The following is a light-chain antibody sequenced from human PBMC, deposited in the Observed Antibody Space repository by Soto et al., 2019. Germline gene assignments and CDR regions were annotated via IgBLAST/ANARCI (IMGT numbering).Light chain of an antibody. CDR3: QQRTDRPPWT. J-gene: IGKJ1*01. CDR2: DAS. V-gene: IGKV3-11*01. Sequence: EIVLTQSPATLSLSPGERATLSCRASQSIGLAIAWYQHKPGQAPRPLIFDASQRATGIPARFRGSGSGTDFTLSISSLEPEDFAVYYCQQRTDRPPWTVGQGTKVDSK. CDR1: QSIGLA.